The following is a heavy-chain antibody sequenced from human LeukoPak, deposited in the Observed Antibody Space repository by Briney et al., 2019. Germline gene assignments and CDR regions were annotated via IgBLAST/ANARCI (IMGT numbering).Heavy chain of an antibody. V-gene: IGHV4-30-2*01. Sequence: PSQTLSLTCAVSGGSISSGGYSWSWIRQPPGKGLGWIGYIYHSGSTYYNPSLKSRVTISVDRSKNQFSLKLSSVTAADTAVYYCARDCGGDCYYFDYWGQGTLVTVSS. J-gene: IGHJ4*02. CDR1: GGSISSGGYS. D-gene: IGHD2-21*02. CDR3: ARDCGGDCYYFDY. CDR2: IYHSGST.